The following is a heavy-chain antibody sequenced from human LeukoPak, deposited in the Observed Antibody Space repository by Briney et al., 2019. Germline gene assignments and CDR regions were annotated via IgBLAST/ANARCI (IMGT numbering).Heavy chain of an antibody. CDR2: IYNSGST. CDR1: GGSTSGFY. V-gene: IGHV4-59*01. CDR3: ARGRALPY. Sequence: SETLSLTHTVSGGSTSGFYWSWIRQPPGKGLEWIGYIYNSGSTNYNPSLESRVTISVDTSKNQFSLKLSSVTAADTAVYYCARGRALPYWGQRTLVTVSS. J-gene: IGHJ4*02.